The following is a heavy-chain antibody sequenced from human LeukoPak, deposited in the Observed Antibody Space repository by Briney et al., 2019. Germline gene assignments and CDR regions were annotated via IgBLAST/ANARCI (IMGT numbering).Heavy chain of an antibody. V-gene: IGHV3-30-3*01. Sequence: PGGSLRLSCAASGFTFSSYAMHWVRQAPGKGLEWVAVISYDGSNRYYADSVKGRFTISRDNSKNTLYLQMNSLRAEDTAVYYCAREGRLGELSPMDYWGQGTLVTVSS. CDR3: AREGRLGELSPMDY. CDR1: GFTFSSYA. J-gene: IGHJ4*02. CDR2: ISYDGSNR. D-gene: IGHD3-16*02.